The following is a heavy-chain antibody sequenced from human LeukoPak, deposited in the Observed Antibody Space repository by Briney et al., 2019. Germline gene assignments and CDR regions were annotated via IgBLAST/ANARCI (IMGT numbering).Heavy chain of an antibody. J-gene: IGHJ1*01. CDR3: ARDSSEFRSLIFH. CDR2: ITPMFGTA. Sequence: SVKVSFKASGGTFSSYAINWVRQAPGQGLEWMGGITPMFGTAKYAQKFQGRVTITADESTSTAYMELSSLRSEDTAVYYCARDSSEFRSLIFHWGQGTLATVSS. V-gene: IGHV1-69*13. D-gene: IGHD3-9*01. CDR1: GGTFSSYA.